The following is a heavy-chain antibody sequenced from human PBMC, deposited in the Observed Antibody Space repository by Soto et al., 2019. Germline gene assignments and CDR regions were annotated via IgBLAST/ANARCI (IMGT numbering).Heavy chain of an antibody. CDR2: ISGSGKSR. CDR3: ATILLPRPLVANDAFDI. J-gene: IGHJ3*02. V-gene: IGHV3-23*01. D-gene: IGHD2-15*01. CDR1: RFSFSTYA. Sequence: EVQLLESGGGLVQPGESLRLSCAASRFSFSTYAMTWVRQAPGKGLEWVSGISGSGKSRYYADSVEGRFTISRDNAQNTLYLQMNSLRAEDTAVYYCATILLPRPLVANDAFDIWGQGTMVTVSS.